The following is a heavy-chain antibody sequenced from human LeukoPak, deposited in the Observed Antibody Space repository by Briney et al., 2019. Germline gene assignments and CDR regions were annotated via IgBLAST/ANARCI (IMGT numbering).Heavy chain of an antibody. V-gene: IGHV4-59*01. Sequence: SETLSLTCTVSGGSISSYYWSWIRQPPGKGLEWIGYIYYSGSTNYNPSLKSRVTISVDTSKNQFSLKLSSVTAADTAVYYCARKTYGDYFDYWGQGTLVTVS. CDR3: ARKTYGDYFDY. CDR1: GGSISSYY. J-gene: IGHJ4*02. CDR2: IYYSGST. D-gene: IGHD4-17*01.